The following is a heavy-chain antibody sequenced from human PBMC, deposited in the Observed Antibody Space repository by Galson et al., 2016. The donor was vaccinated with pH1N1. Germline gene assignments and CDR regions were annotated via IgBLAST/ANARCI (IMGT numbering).Heavy chain of an antibody. CDR3: ARSLFYFEGSVYRESGFDS. CDR1: GFSLSVSGMR. V-gene: IGHV2-70*04. J-gene: IGHJ4*02. CDR2: IDWDNDK. Sequence: PALVKPTQTLTLTCTFSGFSLSVSGMRVSWIRQPPGKALEWLARIDWDNDKFYSTSLKTRLTISKDTSKNQVVLTMTNMDPVDTATYYCARSLFYFEGSVYRESGFDSWSPGTLVTVSS. D-gene: IGHD5/OR15-5a*01.